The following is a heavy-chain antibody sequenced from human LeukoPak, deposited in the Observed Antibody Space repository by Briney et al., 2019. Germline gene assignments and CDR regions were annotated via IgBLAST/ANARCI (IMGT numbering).Heavy chain of an antibody. D-gene: IGHD1-26*01. J-gene: IGHJ4*02. V-gene: IGHV3-53*01. CDR3: ARGESGSYHFDY. Sequence: GGSLRLSCAASGFTVSSNYMSWVRQAPGKGLEWVSVIYSGATTYYADSVKGRFTISRDNSKNTLYLQMNSLRAEDTAVYYCARGESGSYHFDYWGQGTLVTVSS. CDR1: GFTVSSNY. CDR2: IYSGATT.